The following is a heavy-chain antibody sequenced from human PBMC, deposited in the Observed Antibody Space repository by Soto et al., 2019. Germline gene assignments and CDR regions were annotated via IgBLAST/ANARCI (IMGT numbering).Heavy chain of an antibody. V-gene: IGHV1-18*01. Sequence: GASVKVSCKASGYTFTSHGISWVRQAPGQGLEWMGWISAYNGNTNYAQKLQGRVTMTTDTSTSTAYMELRSLRSDDTAVYYCARGYYYDSSGKNWFDSWGQGTLVTVSS. D-gene: IGHD3-22*01. CDR2: ISAYNGNT. CDR1: GYTFTSHG. J-gene: IGHJ5*01. CDR3: ARGYYYDSSGKNWFDS.